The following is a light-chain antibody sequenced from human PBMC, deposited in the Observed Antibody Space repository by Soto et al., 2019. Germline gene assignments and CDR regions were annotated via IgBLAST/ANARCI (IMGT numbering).Light chain of an antibody. J-gene: IGLJ1*01. V-gene: IGLV2-14*01. CDR3: SSYTTSVTYV. Sequence: QSALTQPASVSGSPGQSIIIFCTGTSSDVGAYNSVSWYQQHPGKAPKLIIYDVSTRPSGISDRFSGSKSGNTASLTISGLQAEDESDYYCSSYTTSVTYVFGTGTKVTVL. CDR1: SSDVGAYNS. CDR2: DVS.